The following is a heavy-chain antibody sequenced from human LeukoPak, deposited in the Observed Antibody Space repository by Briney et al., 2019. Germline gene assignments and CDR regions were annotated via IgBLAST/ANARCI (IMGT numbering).Heavy chain of an antibody. CDR2: INPNSGGT. D-gene: IGHD2-15*01. CDR3: AREELVVVAAMWSPVWGNWFDP. CDR1: GYTFTGYY. V-gene: IGHV1-2*02. J-gene: IGHJ5*02. Sequence: ASVTVSCKASGYTFTGYYIHWMRQAPGQGLEWMGWINPNSGGTNDAQKFQGRVTMTTDTSISTAYMELSRLRSDDTAVYYCAREELVVVAAMWSPVWGNWFDPWGQGTLVTVSS.